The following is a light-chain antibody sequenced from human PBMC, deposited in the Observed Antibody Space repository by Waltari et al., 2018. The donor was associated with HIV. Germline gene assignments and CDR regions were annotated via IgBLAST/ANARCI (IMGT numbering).Light chain of an antibody. CDR3: QTWGTGIRV. Sequence: QVVLTQSPSASASLGASVRLTCTLASGHNNYVITWHQQKPEQGHRYLRKVNTDGSHIKGDGIPDRFSASTSGAERYRIISSLQSEGEADYYCQTWGTGIRVVGGGTRLSVL. J-gene: IGLJ2*01. V-gene: IGLV4-69*01. CDR2: VNTDGSH. CDR1: SGHNNYV.